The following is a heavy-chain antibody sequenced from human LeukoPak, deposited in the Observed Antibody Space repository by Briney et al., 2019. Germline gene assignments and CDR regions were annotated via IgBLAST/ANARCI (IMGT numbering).Heavy chain of an antibody. Sequence: ASVKVSCKTSGYSFTDYYMHWVRQAPGQGLEWMGWTNPNSGGTSSAQRFQGRVTMTRDTSITTVYMEVSWLTSGDTAIYYCARADRLDGGPYLIGPWGQGTLVTVS. J-gene: IGHJ5*02. CDR1: GYSFTDYY. V-gene: IGHV1-2*02. CDR3: ARADRLDGGPYLIGP. CDR2: TNPNSGGT. D-gene: IGHD2-21*01.